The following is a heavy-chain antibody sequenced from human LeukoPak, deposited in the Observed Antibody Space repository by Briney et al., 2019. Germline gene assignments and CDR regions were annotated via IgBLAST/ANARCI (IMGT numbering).Heavy chain of an antibody. V-gene: IGHV1-69*05. D-gene: IGHD3-3*01. CDR2: IIPIFGTA. Sequence: GASVKVSCKASGYTFTSYYMHWVRQAPGQGLEWMGGIIPIFGTANYAQKFQGRVTITTDESTSTAYMELSSLRSEDTAVYYCARESRIQRVWSGYPRGFDPWGQGTLVTVSS. CDR3: ARESRIQRVWSGYPRGFDP. CDR1: GYTFTSYY. J-gene: IGHJ5*02.